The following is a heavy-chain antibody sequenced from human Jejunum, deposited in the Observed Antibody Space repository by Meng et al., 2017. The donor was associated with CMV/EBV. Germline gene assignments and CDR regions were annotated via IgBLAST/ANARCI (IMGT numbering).Heavy chain of an antibody. D-gene: IGHD3-10*01. Sequence: QIPVKASCPSLGKPPQTLPLTCTFSGFSLSPGGVGVGWIRQPPGKALEYLALIYWDNDKFYSPSLKSRLTIAKDTPKNQVVLTMTNMDPVDTATYYCAHRREHSGSWGWGDFDYWGQGTLVTVSS. CDR1: GFSLSPGGVG. CDR3: AHRREHSGSWGWGDFDY. J-gene: IGHJ4*02. CDR2: IYWDNDK. V-gene: IGHV2-5*02.